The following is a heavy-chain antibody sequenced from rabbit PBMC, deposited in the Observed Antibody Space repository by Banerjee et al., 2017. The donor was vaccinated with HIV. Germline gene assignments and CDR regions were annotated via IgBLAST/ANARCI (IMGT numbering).Heavy chain of an antibody. CDR1: GFDFSSYW. D-gene: IGHD1-1*01. Sequence: QEQLKETGGGLVQPGGSLTLSCKASGFDFSSYWMSWVRQAPGKGLEWIGCIYAGSGSTWYASWAKGRFTISKTSSTTVTLQMTSLTAADTATYFCVRSTSGYDIGDLWGPGTLVT. J-gene: IGHJ4*01. V-gene: IGHV1S45*01. CDR3: VRSTSGYDIGDL. CDR2: IYAGSGST.